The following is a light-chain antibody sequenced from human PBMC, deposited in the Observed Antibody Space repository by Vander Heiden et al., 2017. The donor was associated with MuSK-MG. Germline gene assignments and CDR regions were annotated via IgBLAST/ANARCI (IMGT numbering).Light chain of an antibody. CDR1: QSISSY. V-gene: IGKV1-39*01. Sequence: DIQMTQSPSSLSASVGDRVTITCRASQSISSYLNWYQQKPGKAPKLLIYAASSLQSGVPSRFNGSGSGTDFTLTISSLQPEDFATYYCQQSYSTPQTFGGGTKVEIK. J-gene: IGKJ4*01. CDR3: QQSYSTPQT. CDR2: AAS.